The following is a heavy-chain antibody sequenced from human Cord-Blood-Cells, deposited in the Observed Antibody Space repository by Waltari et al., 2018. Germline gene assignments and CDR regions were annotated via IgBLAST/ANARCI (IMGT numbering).Heavy chain of an antibody. CDR1: GGSISSGSYY. Sequence: QVQLQESGPGLVKPSQTLSLTCTVSGGSISSGSYYWSWIRQPAGKGLEWIGYIYTSGGTNYHPSLESRVTMSVDTSKNHFSLKVGSVTAADTAVYYCARVGGTQLGIWGWYFDLWGRGTLVTVSS. CDR2: IYTSGGT. CDR3: ARVGGTQLGIWGWYFDL. D-gene: IGHD2-2*01. J-gene: IGHJ2*01. V-gene: IGHV4-61*09.